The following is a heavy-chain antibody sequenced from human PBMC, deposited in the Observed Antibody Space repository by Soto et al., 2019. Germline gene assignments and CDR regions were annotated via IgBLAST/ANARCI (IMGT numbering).Heavy chain of an antibody. CDR1: GDSVSSNSAA. V-gene: IGHV6-1*01. J-gene: IGHJ4*02. Sequence: SPTLSLTCAISGDSVSSNSAAWNWIRQSPSRGLEWLGRTYYRSKWYNDYAVSVKSRITINPDTSKNQFSLQLTSVTPEDTAVYYCARVPGYASSKGFDYWGQGTLVTVSS. CDR2: TYYRSKWYN. D-gene: IGHD6-6*01. CDR3: ARVPGYASSKGFDY.